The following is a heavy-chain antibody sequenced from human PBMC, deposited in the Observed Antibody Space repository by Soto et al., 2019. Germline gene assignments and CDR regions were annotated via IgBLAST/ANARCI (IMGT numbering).Heavy chain of an antibody. J-gene: IGHJ6*02. CDR2: IRSKANSYAT. CDR1: GFTFSGSA. CDR3: TRLQDIVVVPAATYYYYYGMDV. D-gene: IGHD2-2*01. V-gene: IGHV3-73*01. Sequence: GGSLRLSCAASGFTFSGSAMHWFRQASGKGLEWVGRIRSKANSYATAYAASVKGRFTISRDESKNTAYLQMNSLKTEDTAVYYCTRLQDIVVVPAATYYYYYGMDVWGQGTTVTVSS.